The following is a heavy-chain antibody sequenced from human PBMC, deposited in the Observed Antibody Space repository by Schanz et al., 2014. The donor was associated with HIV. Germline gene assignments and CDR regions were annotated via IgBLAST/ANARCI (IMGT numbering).Heavy chain of an antibody. CDR1: GYTFTSYG. J-gene: IGHJ5*02. V-gene: IGHV1-18*01. D-gene: IGHD6-6*01. Sequence: QVQLVQSGAEVKKPGASVKVSCKASGYTFTSYGISWVRQAPGQGLEWMGWISAYNGNTNYAQKLQGRVTMTTDTSTSTAYMELRNLRSDDTAVYFCARARAKIEGRPVGNWFDPWGQGTLVTVSS. CDR3: ARARAKIEGRPVGNWFDP. CDR2: ISAYNGNT.